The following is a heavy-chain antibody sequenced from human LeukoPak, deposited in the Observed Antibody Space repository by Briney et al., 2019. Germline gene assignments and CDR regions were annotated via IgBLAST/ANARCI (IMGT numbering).Heavy chain of an antibody. V-gene: IGHV3-74*01. CDR1: GFTLSTYC. CDR2: IVSDGSTT. D-gene: IGHD1-1*01. J-gene: IGHJ4*02. CDR3: GRDTRYSIDS. Sequence: HPAGSLRLSCAASGFTLSTYCMHWVRQAPGKVLVWVSRIVSDGSTTTYADSVKGRFTISRDNANNTLYLQMNSLRAEDTAVYYCGRDTRYSIDSWGQGTLVTVSS.